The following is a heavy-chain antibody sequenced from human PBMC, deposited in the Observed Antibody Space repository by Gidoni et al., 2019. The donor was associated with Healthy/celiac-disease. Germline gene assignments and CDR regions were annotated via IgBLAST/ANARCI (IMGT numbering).Heavy chain of an antibody. CDR2: ISYDGSNK. CDR1: GFTFRSSG. V-gene: IGHV3-30*18. D-gene: IGHD4-4*01. Sequence: QVQLVESGGGVVQPGRSLRLSCAASGFTFRSSGMHWVRQAPGKGLEWVAVISYDGSNKYYADSVKGRFTISRDNSKNTLYLQMNSLRAEDTAVYYCAKDSASASDYSNFNRLFDYWGQGTLVTVSS. CDR3: AKDSASASDYSNFNRLFDY. J-gene: IGHJ4*02.